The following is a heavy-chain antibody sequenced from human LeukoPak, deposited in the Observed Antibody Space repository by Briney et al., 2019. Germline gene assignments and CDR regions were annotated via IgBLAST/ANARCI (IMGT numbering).Heavy chain of an antibody. CDR1: GFTFSSHW. Sequence: GGSLRLSCAASGFTFSSHWMHWVRQAPGKGLVWVSRINTDGSTTSYADSVKGRFTISRDNAKNTVYLQMNSLRADDTAVYYCTRVLIAATGGDYWGQGTLVTVFS. V-gene: IGHV3-74*01. J-gene: IGHJ4*02. CDR3: TRVLIAATGGDY. D-gene: IGHD6-13*01. CDR2: INTDGSTT.